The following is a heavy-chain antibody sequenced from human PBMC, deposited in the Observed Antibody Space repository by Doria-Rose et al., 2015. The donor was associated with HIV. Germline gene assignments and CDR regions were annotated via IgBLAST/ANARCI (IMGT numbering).Heavy chain of an antibody. CDR1: GFTFSNHS. V-gene: IGHV3-30-3*01. CDR3: ARDFRVSSGSGIYTYYYYGMDV. D-gene: IGHD6-19*01. Sequence: VQLVETGGGVVQPGTSLRLSCAASGFTFSNHSMHWVRQAPGKGLEWLSIISYEGTKKNYAESVKGRFTISRDNSRSTLYLQMNSLRGEDTAVYYCARDFRVSSGSGIYTYYYYGMDVWGQGTTVTVSS. J-gene: IGHJ6*02. CDR2: ISYEGTKK.